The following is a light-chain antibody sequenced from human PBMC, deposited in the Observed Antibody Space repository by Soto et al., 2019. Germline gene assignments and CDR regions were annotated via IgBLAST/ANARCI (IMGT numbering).Light chain of an antibody. CDR2: DAS. CDR3: QQYNNWPFS. V-gene: IGKV1-33*01. CDR1: QDISNY. J-gene: IGKJ5*01. Sequence: DIRMYQSPSSLSASVGDRVTITCQASQDISNYLNWYQQKPGKAPKLLIYDASNLETGVPSRFSGSGSGREFTLTISSLQPEDFATYYCQQYNNWPFSFGPGTRLEI.